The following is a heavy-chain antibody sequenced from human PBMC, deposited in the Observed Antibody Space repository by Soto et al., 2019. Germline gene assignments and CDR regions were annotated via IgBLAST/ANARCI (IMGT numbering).Heavy chain of an antibody. D-gene: IGHD6-13*01. CDR2: ISSAGNKK. CDR3: AKDRGLAAYFDS. Sequence: QVQLVESGGGVVQPGRSLRLSCAASGFSFNNFDMHWVRQAPGKGLEWVAVISSAGNKKFYADSVTGRFTISRDNSKNTLYLQVSSLRAEDTAVYYCAKDRGLAAYFDSGGQGTQVTVSS. V-gene: IGHV3-30*18. J-gene: IGHJ4*02. CDR1: GFSFNNFD.